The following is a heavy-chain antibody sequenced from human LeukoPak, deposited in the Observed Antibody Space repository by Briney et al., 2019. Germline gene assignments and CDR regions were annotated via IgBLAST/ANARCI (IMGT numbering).Heavy chain of an antibody. CDR3: AAQQLWLNLDY. D-gene: IGHD5-18*01. V-gene: IGHV7-4-1*02. CDR2: INTNTGNP. CDR1: GYTFTSYG. J-gene: IGHJ4*02. Sequence: GASVKVSCKASGYTFTSYGISWVRQAPGQGLEWMGWINTNTGNPTYAQGFTGRFVFSLDTSVSTAYLQISSLKAEDTAVYYCAAQQLWLNLDYWGQGTLVTVSS.